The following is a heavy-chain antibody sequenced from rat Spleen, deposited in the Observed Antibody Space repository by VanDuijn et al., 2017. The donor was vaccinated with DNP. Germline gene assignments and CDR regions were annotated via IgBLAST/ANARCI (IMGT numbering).Heavy chain of an antibody. CDR2: ITTGGVNT. V-gene: IGHV5S13*01. J-gene: IGHJ4*01. CDR3: GRLPYSSAFGYYIVDA. CDR1: KFTFRYYG. D-gene: IGHD4-3*01. Sequence: EVQLVESGGGLVQPGRSLKLSCVASKFTFRYYGMAWVRQAPTKGLEWVASITTGGVNTYYGDSVKGRFTISRDDARNIQYLQIDSLRSEDTATYYCGRLPYSSAFGYYIVDAWGQGTSVTVSS.